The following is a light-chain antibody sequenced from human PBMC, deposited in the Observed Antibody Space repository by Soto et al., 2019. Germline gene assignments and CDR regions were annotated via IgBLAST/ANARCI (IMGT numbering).Light chain of an antibody. CDR2: DDS. CDR3: QVWDSDSDDWV. Sequence: SYELTQPPSVSAAPGQTARMTCAGSKLASKSVHGYQQKPGQAPVLVVYDDSDRPSGVPERFSGFNSANTATLTIRRVEAGDEADYYCQVWDSDSDDWVFGGGTKLTVL. J-gene: IGLJ3*02. V-gene: IGLV3-21*02. CDR1: KLASKS.